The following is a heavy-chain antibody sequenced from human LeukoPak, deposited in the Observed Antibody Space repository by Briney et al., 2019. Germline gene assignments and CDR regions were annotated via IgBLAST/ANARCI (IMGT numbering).Heavy chain of an antibody. CDR2: TYYRSKWYN. V-gene: IGHV6-1*01. J-gene: IGHJ3*02. CDR1: GDSVSNNIAA. Sequence: SQTLSLTCAISGDSVSNNIAAWNWIRQSPSRGLEWLGRTYYRSKWYNDYAVSVKSRITINPDTSKNQFSLQLNSVTPEDTAVYYCARATVTTGAGSAFDIWGQGTMVTVSS. D-gene: IGHD4-17*01. CDR3: ARATVTTGAGSAFDI.